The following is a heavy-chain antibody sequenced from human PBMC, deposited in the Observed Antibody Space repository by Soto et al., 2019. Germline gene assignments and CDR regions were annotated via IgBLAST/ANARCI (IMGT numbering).Heavy chain of an antibody. CDR2: INSRGSTI. J-gene: IGHJ3*01. CDR1: GFTFSDYY. V-gene: IGHV3-11*01. CDR3: AKKGLGSLATYCNSGDCHYGFDV. D-gene: IGHD2-21*02. Sequence: GGSLRLSCAASGFTFSDYYMSWIRQAPGKGLEWISYINSRGSTIYYADSVKGRFTISRDNARNSLYLQMNSLRVEDTAVYYCAKKGLGSLATYCNSGDCHYGFDVWGQGTMVTVSS.